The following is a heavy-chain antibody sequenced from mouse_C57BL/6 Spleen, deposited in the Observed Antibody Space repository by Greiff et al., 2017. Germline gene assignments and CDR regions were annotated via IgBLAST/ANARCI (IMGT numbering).Heavy chain of an antibody. CDR2: ISYDGSN. CDR1: GYSITSGYY. J-gene: IGHJ1*03. V-gene: IGHV3-6*01. Sequence: EVHLVESGPGLVKPSQSLSLTCSVTGYSITSGYYWNWIRQFPGNKLEWMGYISYDGSNNYNPSLKNRISITRDTSKNQFFLKLNSVTTEDTATYYCAREGAYYGNNWYFDVWGTGTTVTVSS. D-gene: IGHD2-1*01. CDR3: AREGAYYGNNWYFDV.